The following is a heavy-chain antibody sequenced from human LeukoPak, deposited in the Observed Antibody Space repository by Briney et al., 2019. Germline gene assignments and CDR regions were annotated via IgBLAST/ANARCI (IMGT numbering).Heavy chain of an antibody. CDR2: ISGSGGST. D-gene: IGHD6-13*01. J-gene: IGHJ4*02. V-gene: IGHV3-23*01. Sequence: GGSLRLSCAASGFTFSSYAMSWVRQAPGKGLEWVSAISGSGGSTYYADSVKGRFTISRDNSKDTLYLQMNSLRAEDTAVYYCAKTGTPWYYFDYWGQGTLVTVSS. CDR1: GFTFSSYA. CDR3: AKTGTPWYYFDY.